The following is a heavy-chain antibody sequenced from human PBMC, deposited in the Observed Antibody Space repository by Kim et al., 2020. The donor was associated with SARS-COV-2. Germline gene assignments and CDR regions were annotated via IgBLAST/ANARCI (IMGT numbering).Heavy chain of an antibody. Sequence: FQGRVTMTRDTSTSTGYMELSSLRSEDTAVYYCAREGYYDSSGYHDAFDIWGQGTMVTVSS. J-gene: IGHJ3*02. CDR3: AREGYYDSSGYHDAFDI. D-gene: IGHD3-22*01. V-gene: IGHV1-46*01.